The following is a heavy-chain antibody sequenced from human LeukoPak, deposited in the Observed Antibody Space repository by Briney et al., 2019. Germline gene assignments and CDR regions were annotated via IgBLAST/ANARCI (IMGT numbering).Heavy chain of an antibody. CDR2: IYASGTT. CDR3: ARDSPYYYYYYMDV. J-gene: IGHJ6*03. CDR1: GGSISSYY. Sequence: PSETLSLTCTVSGGSISSYYWSWIRQPAGKGLEWIGRIYASGTTNYNPSLKSRVTISEDKSKNQFSLKLTSVTAADTAVYYCARDSPYYYYYYMDVWGKETTVTVS. V-gene: IGHV4-4*07.